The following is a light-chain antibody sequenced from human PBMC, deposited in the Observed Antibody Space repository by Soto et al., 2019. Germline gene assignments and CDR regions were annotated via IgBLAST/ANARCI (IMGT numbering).Light chain of an antibody. CDR3: QQYYRYPYP. Sequence: AIRMTQSPSSFSASTGDRVTITCRASQDISTSLAWYQQKPGKAPKLLIYSASSLQSGGPANFSGSGSGTDFTLTISRLQSEDFATYYCQQYYRYPYPFGQGTKVEIK. CDR1: QDISTS. J-gene: IGKJ2*01. V-gene: IGKV1-8*01. CDR2: SAS.